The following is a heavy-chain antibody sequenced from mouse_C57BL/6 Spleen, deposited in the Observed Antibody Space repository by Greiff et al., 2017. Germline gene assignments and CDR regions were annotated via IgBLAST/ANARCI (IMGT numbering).Heavy chain of an antibody. CDR1: GYTFTDYY. V-gene: IGHV1-22*01. J-gene: IGHJ3*01. Sequence: EVQLQQSGAELVKPGASVKMSCKASGYTFTDYYMNWVKQSPGKGLEWIGYINPNNGGTSYNQKFKGKATLTVNKSTSTAYMELRSLTSEDAADYYGATDYDYVWLAYWGQGTLVTVSA. CDR2: INPNNGGT. D-gene: IGHD2-4*01. CDR3: ATDYDYVWLAY.